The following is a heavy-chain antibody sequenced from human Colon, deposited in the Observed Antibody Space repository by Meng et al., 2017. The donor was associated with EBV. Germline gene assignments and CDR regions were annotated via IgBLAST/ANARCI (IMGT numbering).Heavy chain of an antibody. Sequence: QVQVQDVCAGKITPAEAMAPTCSVACGSLSYSNRRWLRPPRGGRQGWIGNINNSGNTNYTQSLKGRVTISIDTSKNKFYLKLSSVTDADTAVYYCARGEPVPGHFLNSWGQGTLVTVSS. J-gene: IGHJ4*02. CDR3: ARGEPVPGHFLNS. V-gene: IGHV4-34*01. CDR1: CGSLSYSN. D-gene: IGHD6-19*01. CDR2: INNSGNT.